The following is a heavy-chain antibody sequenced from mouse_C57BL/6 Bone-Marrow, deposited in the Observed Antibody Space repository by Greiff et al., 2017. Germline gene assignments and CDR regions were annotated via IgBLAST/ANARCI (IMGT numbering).Heavy chain of an antibody. CDR2: IDPSDSYT. J-gene: IGHJ3*01. CDR3: ARRGYYGFAY. D-gene: IGHD1-1*01. V-gene: IGHV1-69*01. Sequence: VQLQQPGAELVRPGASVKLSCKASGYTFTSYWITWVKQRPGQGLEWIGEIDPSDSYTNYNQKFKGKSTLTVDKSSSTAYMQLSSLTSEDSAVYYCARRGYYGFAYWGQGTLVTVSA. CDR1: GYTFTSYW.